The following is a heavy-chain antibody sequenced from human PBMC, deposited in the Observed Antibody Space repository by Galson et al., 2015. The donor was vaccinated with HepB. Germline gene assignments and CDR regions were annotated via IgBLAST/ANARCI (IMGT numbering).Heavy chain of an antibody. V-gene: IGHV3-53*01. CDR2: IYSGGDT. Sequence: SLRLSCAASGFTVSRNYMSWVRQAPGKGLEWVSVIYSGGDTYYADSVKGRVTVTRDNSKNTLYLQMNSLRAEDTAVYYCARAEGLVGATRPGFFDFCGQGTLVTVSS. J-gene: IGHJ4*02. CDR1: GFTVSRNY. CDR3: ARAEGLVGATRPGFFDF. D-gene: IGHD1-26*01.